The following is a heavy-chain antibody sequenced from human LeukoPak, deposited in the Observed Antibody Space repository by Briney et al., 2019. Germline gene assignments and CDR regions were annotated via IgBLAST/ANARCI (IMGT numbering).Heavy chain of an antibody. Sequence: SVKVSCKASVGTFSSYAISWVRQAPGQGLEWMGGIIPIFGTANYAQKFQGRVTMTTDTSTSTAYMELRSLRSDDTAVYYCARDPGGSGSYSWFDPWGQGTLVTVSS. J-gene: IGHJ5*02. D-gene: IGHD3-10*01. CDR3: ARDPGGSGSYSWFDP. V-gene: IGHV1-69*05. CDR2: IIPIFGTA. CDR1: VGTFSSYA.